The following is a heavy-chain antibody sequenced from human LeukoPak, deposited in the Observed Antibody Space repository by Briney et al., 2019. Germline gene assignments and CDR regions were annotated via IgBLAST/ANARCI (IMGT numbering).Heavy chain of an antibody. CDR3: ARDRSSTAAPSLSY. J-gene: IGHJ4*02. CDR1: GFTFSSYS. D-gene: IGHD6-13*01. V-gene: IGHV3-21*01. CDR2: ISSRSSYI. Sequence: PGGSLRLSCAASGFTFSSYSMNWVRQAPGKGLEWVSSISSRSSYIYYADSVKGRFTISRDSAKNSLYLQMNSLRDEDTAVYYCARDRSSTAAPSLSYWGQGTLVTVSS.